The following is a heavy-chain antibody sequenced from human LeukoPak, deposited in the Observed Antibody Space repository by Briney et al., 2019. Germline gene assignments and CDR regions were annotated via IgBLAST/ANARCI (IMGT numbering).Heavy chain of an antibody. CDR1: GFTFSSFA. Sequence: GSLRLSCAASGFTFSSFAMMWVRQAPGQGLEWFSAISGSGGSTYYAASVKGRFTIYRYNSKNNMYLQMHSLRAEDTAVFYCAKGRAQWLTAPCEWGQGTLVTVSS. V-gene: IGHV3-23*01. D-gene: IGHD6-19*01. J-gene: IGHJ1*01. CDR3: AKGRAQWLTAPCE. CDR2: ISGSGGST.